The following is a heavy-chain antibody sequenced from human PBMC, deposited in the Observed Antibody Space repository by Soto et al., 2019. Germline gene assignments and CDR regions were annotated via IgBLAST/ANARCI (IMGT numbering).Heavy chain of an antibody. CDR3: ARDLWGYCGADCYPLDV. CDR1: GGSISRYY. CDR2: MYNTGST. J-gene: IGHJ6*02. D-gene: IGHD2-21*02. V-gene: IGHV4-59*01. Sequence: QVRLQESGPGLVKPSETLSLTCTVSGGSISRYYWSWIRQPPGKGLEWIGYMYNTGSTIYNPSLKRRVTISVATSKTPCSLKLNSVTAADTAVYYCARDLWGYCGADCYPLDVWGQGTTVTVSS.